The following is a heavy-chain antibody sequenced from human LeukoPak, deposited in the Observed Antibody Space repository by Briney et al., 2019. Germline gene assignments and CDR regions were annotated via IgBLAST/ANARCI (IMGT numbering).Heavy chain of an antibody. CDR3: ARSAYYDSSRDAFDI. CDR1: GGYISSGGYS. CDR2: IYHSGST. J-gene: IGHJ3*02. D-gene: IGHD3-22*01. V-gene: IGHV4-30-2*01. Sequence: PSETLSLTCAVSGGYISSGGYSWSWIRQPPGKGLEWIGYIYHSGSTYYNPSLNSRVTISADRSKNQFSLKLSSVTAADTAVYYCARSAYYDSSRDAFDIWGQGTMVTVSS.